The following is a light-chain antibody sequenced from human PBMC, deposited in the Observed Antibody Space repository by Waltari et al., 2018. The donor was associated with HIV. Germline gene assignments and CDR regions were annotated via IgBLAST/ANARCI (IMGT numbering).Light chain of an antibody. CDR3: CSHAGTYTGWL. J-gene: IGLJ3*02. CDR2: EVT. V-gene: IGLV2-11*01. CDR1: SRDVGGYNF. Sequence: QSALTQPRSVSGSPGQSVTLSCTGTSRDVGGYNFVSWYQQYPGKAPKLMIYEVTKRPSGVPDRFFGSKSGNTASLTISGLQAEDEADYYCCSHAGTYTGWLFGGGTKLTVL.